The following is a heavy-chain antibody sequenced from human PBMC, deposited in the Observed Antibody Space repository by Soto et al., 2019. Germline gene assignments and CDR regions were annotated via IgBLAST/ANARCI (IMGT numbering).Heavy chain of an antibody. V-gene: IGHV3-23*01. J-gene: IGHJ3*02. CDR1: GFTFSSYA. CDR3: ARSSGKSPSIFDI. Sequence: PGGSLRLSCAASGFTFSSYAMSWVRQAPGKGLEWVSSIIGSGGSPYYADSVKGRFTISRDNSKNTLYLQMNSLRAEDTAIYYCARSSGKSPSIFDIWGQGTMVTVSS. D-gene: IGHD3-10*01. CDR2: IIGSGGSP.